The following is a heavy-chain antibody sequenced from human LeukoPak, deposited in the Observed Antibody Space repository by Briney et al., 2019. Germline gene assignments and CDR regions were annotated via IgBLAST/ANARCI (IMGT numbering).Heavy chain of an antibody. CDR1: GFTFSTFW. D-gene: IGHD1-1*01. J-gene: IGHJ4*02. V-gene: IGHV3-7*01. CDR2: INQDGSEK. CDR3: ARGGTFVSDY. Sequence: GGSLRLSCAASGFTFSTFWMSWVRQAPGKGLEWVANINQDGSEKYYVDSMKGRFTVSRDNAKNTLYLQMDSLRAEDTAVYYCARGGTFVSDYWGQGTLVTVSS.